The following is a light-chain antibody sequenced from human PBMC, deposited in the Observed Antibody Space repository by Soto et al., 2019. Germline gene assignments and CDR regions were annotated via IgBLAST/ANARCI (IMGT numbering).Light chain of an antibody. CDR1: ERIYSAY. Sequence: EVVLTQSPGTLSLSRGERATLSCRASERIYSAYLGWYQQKPGQAPRLLIYGASTRANGIPARFSGSGSGTEFTLTISSLQSEDFAVYYCQQYNNWPRTFGQGTKVDIK. CDR3: QQYNNWPRT. J-gene: IGKJ1*01. V-gene: IGKV3-15*01. CDR2: GAS.